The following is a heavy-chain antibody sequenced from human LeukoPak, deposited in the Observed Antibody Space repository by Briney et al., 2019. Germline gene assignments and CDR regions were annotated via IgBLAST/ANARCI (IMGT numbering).Heavy chain of an antibody. CDR3: ARESSYLAWFDP. J-gene: IGHJ5*02. V-gene: IGHV6-1*01. D-gene: IGHD5-18*01. Sequence: SQTLSLTCAISGDSVSNNTTAWNWIRQSPSRGLEWLGRTYYRSTWFDHYAESVRSRKTIKADTSKNQVSLHLNSVSPDDTAVYYCARESSYLAWFDPWGQGTLVTASS. CDR1: GDSVSNNTTA. CDR2: TYYRSTWFD.